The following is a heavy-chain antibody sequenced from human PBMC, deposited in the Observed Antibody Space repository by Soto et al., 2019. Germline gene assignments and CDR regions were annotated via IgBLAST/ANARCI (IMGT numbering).Heavy chain of an antibody. CDR2: MLYNVRN. V-gene: IGHV4-39*01. J-gene: IGHJ4*02. CDR3: ARRRDPVGAYFDH. CDR1: GVSITNIEYY. D-gene: IGHD4-17*01. Sequence: QLQLQYSGPRLVKPSETLSLTCAVSGVSITNIEYYWGWLRLSPGKGPEWIASMLYNVRNNYNPSLKGRVTLTVDTARNQFSLTLGSVTAADTAVYYCARRRDPVGAYFDHWGQGALVTVSS.